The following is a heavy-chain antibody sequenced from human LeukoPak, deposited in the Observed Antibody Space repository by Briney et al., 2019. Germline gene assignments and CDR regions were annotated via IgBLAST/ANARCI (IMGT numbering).Heavy chain of an antibody. Sequence: GGSLRLSCAASGFTISNYDMHWVRQAPGKGLEWVALTSYDGSNKYYADSVKGRFTISRDNSKNTLYLQMNSLRAEDTAVYYCTRDMGGTYFDYWGQGTLVTVSS. CDR2: TSYDGSNK. V-gene: IGHV3-30*03. CDR3: TRDMGGTYFDY. D-gene: IGHD1-26*01. CDR1: GFTISNYD. J-gene: IGHJ4*02.